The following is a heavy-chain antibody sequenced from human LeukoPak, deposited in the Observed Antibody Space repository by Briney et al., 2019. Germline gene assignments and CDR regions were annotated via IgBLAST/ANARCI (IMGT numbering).Heavy chain of an antibody. CDR1: GGSISSYY. Sequence: SETLSLTCTVSGGSISSYYWSWIRQPAGKGLEWIGRIYTSGSTNYNPSLKSRVTMSVDTSKNQFSLKLSSVTAADTAVYYCARDCRYYGSGSYCWFDPWGQGTLVTVSS. CDR3: ARDCRYYGSGSYCWFDP. J-gene: IGHJ5*02. V-gene: IGHV4-4*07. CDR2: IYTSGST. D-gene: IGHD3-10*01.